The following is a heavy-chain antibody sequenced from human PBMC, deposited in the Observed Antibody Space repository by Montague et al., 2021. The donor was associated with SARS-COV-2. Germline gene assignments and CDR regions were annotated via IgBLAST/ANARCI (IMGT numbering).Heavy chain of an antibody. CDR3: ARDGRACSGTSCYYYYGMDV. CDR1: GFTFDDYG. J-gene: IGHJ6*02. V-gene: IGHV3-20*01. CDR2: INWNGGST. Sequence: SLRLSCAASGFTFDDYGMSWVRQAPGKGLEWVSGINWNGGSTGYADSVKGRFTISRDNAKNSLYLQMNSLRAEDTALYHCARDGRACSGTSCYYYYGMDVWGQGTTVTVSS. D-gene: IGHD2-2*01.